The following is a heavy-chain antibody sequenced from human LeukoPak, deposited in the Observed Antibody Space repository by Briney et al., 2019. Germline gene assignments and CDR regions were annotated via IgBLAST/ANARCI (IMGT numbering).Heavy chain of an antibody. CDR3: AKPGTYSGSYVGDY. J-gene: IGHJ4*02. CDR2: IRYDGSNK. D-gene: IGHD1-26*01. V-gene: IGHV3-30*02. Sequence: PGGSLRLSCAASGFTFSNYAMNWVRQAPGKGLEWVAFIRYDGSNKYYADSVKGRFTISRDNSKNTLYLQMNSLRAEDTAVYYCAKPGTYSGSYVGDYWGQGTLVTVSS. CDR1: GFTFSNYA.